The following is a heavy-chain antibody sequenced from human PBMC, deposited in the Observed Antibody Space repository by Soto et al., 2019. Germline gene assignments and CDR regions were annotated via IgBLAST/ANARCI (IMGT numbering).Heavy chain of an antibody. CDR2: ISYDGNNK. J-gene: IGHJ4*02. CDR3: AKILDY. Sequence: QVQLVESGGGVVQPGRSLRLSCAASGFTFSSYGMHWVRQAPGKGLEWVAVISYDGNNKYYADSVKGRFTISRDNSKNTLYLQMNSLRAEGTAVYYCAKILDYWGQGTLVTVSS. V-gene: IGHV3-30*18. CDR1: GFTFSSYG.